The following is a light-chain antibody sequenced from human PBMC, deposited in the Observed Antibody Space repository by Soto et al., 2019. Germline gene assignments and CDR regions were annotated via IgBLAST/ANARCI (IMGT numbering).Light chain of an antibody. Sequence: DIQMTQSPSSLSASVGDRVTITCRASQSIRSYLNWYQQKPGKAPELLIYDASSLQSGVPSRFSGSGSGTDLALTITSLQPEDFATYYCQQSYRTPLTFGQGTKVEVK. CDR1: QSIRSY. CDR3: QQSYRTPLT. CDR2: DAS. V-gene: IGKV1-39*01. J-gene: IGKJ1*01.